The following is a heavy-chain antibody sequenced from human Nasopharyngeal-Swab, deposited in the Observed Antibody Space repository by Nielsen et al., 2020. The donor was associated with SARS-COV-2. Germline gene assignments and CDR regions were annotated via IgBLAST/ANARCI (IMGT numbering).Heavy chain of an antibody. CDR3: ATDTQWLALFDY. V-gene: IGHV3-23*01. J-gene: IGHJ4*02. Sequence: VCQAPGKGLEWVSAISGSGGSTYYADSVKGRFTISRDNSKNTLYLQMNSLRAEDTAVYYCATDTQWLALFDYWGQGTLVTVSS. D-gene: IGHD6-19*01. CDR2: ISGSGGST.